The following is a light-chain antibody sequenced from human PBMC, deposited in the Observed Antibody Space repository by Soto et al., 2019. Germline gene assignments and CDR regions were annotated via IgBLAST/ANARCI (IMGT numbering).Light chain of an antibody. Sequence: DIALTQSPATLSLSPGDRATISCRASQRVTANYLACYQQRPFQAPRLLLSAASIRSTGVPDRFRGSGSGPDFTLTTSRLEHQEFSVYYCLQYGFPFRTFGHGTTVEIK. V-gene: IGKV3-20*01. CDR2: AAS. J-gene: IGKJ1*01. CDR3: LQYGFPFRT. CDR1: QRVTANY.